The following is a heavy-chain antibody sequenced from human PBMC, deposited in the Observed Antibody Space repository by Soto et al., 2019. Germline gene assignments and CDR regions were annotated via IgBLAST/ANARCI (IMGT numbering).Heavy chain of an antibody. CDR1: GGSISSYY. J-gene: IGHJ5*02. V-gene: IGHV4-59*01. CDR2: IYYSGST. CDR3: ARDRSGWDDNWFDP. D-gene: IGHD6-19*01. Sequence: SETLSLTCTVSGGSISSYYWSWIRQPPGKGLEWIGYIYYSGSTNYNPSLKSRVTISVDTSKNQFSLKLSSVTAADTAVYYCARDRSGWDDNWFDPWGQGTLVTVSS.